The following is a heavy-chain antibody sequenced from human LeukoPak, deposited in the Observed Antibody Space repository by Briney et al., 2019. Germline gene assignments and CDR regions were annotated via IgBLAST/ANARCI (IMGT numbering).Heavy chain of an antibody. J-gene: IGHJ4*02. CDR3: AKDGSITMVRGATLDY. Sequence: GGSLRLSCAASGFTFSSYGMHWVRQAPGKGLEWVAFIRYDGSNKYYADSVKGRFTISRDNSKNTLYLQMNSLRAEDTAVYYCAKDGSITMVRGATLDYWGQGTLVTVSS. V-gene: IGHV3-30*02. D-gene: IGHD3-10*01. CDR2: IRYDGSNK. CDR1: GFTFSSYG.